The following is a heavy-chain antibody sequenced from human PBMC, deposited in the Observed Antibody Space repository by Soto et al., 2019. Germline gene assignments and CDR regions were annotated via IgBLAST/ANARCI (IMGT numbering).Heavy chain of an antibody. Sequence: SETLSLTCTVSGGSISSSSYYWGWIRQPPGKGLEWIGSIYYSGSTYYNPSLKSRVTISVDTSKNQFSLKLSSVTAADTAVYSCRSQQWGSLDYWGQGTLVTVSS. CDR1: GGSISSSSYY. CDR2: IYYSGST. J-gene: IGHJ4*02. D-gene: IGHD6-19*01. V-gene: IGHV4-39*01. CDR3: RSQQWGSLDY.